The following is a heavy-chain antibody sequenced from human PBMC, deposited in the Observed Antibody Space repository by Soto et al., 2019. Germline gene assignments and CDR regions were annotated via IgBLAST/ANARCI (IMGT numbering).Heavy chain of an antibody. Sequence: SVKVSCKSSGGPLTSYDMNCVRQATGQGLEWMGWMNPNSGNTGYAQKFQGRVTMTRNTSISTAYMELSSLRSEDTAVYYCARVTCSSSCYYYYCMSVWGQRTTVT. D-gene: IGHD6-13*01. CDR2: MNPNSGNT. V-gene: IGHV1-8*01. CDR3: ARVTCSSSCYYYYCMSV. J-gene: IGHJ6*02. CDR1: GGPLTSYD.